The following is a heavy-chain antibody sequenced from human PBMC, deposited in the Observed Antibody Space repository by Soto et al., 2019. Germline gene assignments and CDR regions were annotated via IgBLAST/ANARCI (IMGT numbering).Heavy chain of an antibody. CDR3: AKDLALLGCRYAFDFDY. CDR1: GFTFSGYA. J-gene: IGHJ4*02. Sequence: GGSLRLSCAASGFTFSGYAMSWVRQAPGKGLEWVSAISGSGGSTYYADSVKGRFTISRDNSKNTLYLQMNSLRAEDTAVYYCAKDLALLGCRYAFDFDYWGQGTLVTVSS. CDR2: ISGSGGST. D-gene: IGHD5-18*01. V-gene: IGHV3-23*01.